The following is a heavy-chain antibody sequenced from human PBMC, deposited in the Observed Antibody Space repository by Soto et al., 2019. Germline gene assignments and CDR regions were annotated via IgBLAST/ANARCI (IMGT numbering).Heavy chain of an antibody. CDR3: SRGHKYGGKSDAFDS. D-gene: IGHD4-17*01. CDR1: GGTFSTSS. V-gene: IGHV1-69*14. CDR2: ILPVFGTA. J-gene: IGHJ3*02. Sequence: QVHLVQSGAEVKKPGSSVKVSCKAYGGTFSTSSINWLRQAPGQRPEWMGNILPVFGTADYAQQFRDRVTITAEKSTKTAYMELRSLFSEDAAVYYCSRGHKYGGKSDAFDSWGQGKVVTVSS.